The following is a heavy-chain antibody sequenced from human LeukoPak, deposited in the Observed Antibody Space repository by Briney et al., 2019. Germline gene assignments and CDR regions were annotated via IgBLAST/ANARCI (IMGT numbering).Heavy chain of an antibody. D-gene: IGHD4-17*01. CDR1: GFTSSSYA. V-gene: IGHV3-30-3*01. Sequence: GGSLRLSCAASGFTSSSYAMHWVRQAPGKGLEWVAVISYDGSNKYYADSVKGRFTISRDNSKNTLYLQMNSLRAEDTAVYYCAREYGDYGNQPSHYYYYYGMDVWGQGTTVTVSS. CDR2: ISYDGSNK. J-gene: IGHJ6*02. CDR3: AREYGDYGNQPSHYYYYYGMDV.